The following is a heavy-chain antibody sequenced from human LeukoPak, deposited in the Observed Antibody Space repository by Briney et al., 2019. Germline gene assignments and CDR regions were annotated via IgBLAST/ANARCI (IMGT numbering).Heavy chain of an antibody. CDR3: ARRMTTVTIFMSPTRPYWYFDL. CDR2: IYYSGST. D-gene: IGHD4-17*01. Sequence: SETLSLTCTVSGGSISSYYWSWIRQPPGKGLEWIGYIYYSGSTNYNPSLKSRVTISVDTSKNQFSLKLSSVTAADTAVYHCARRMTTVTIFMSPTRPYWYFDLWGRGTLVTVSS. CDR1: GGSISSYY. V-gene: IGHV4-59*08. J-gene: IGHJ2*01.